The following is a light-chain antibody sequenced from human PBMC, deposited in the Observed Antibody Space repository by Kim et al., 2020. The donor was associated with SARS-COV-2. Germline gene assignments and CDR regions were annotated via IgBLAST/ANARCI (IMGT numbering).Light chain of an antibody. CDR3: QSYDSSLNVWV. V-gene: IGLV1-40*01. Sequence: QRVTISCTGRTSNIGTRFDVHWYQQLPGTAPKLLIYDDSSRPSGVPDRFSGSKSGTSASLAITGLQAEDEAFYYCQSYDSSLNVWVFGGGTQLTVL. CDR2: DDS. CDR1: TSNIGTRFD. J-gene: IGLJ3*02.